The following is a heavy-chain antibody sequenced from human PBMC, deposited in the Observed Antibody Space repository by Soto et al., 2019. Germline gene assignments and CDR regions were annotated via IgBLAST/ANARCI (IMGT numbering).Heavy chain of an antibody. J-gene: IGHJ6*02. V-gene: IGHV1-69*13. CDR3: ARGGEIVVVNSYYYYGMDV. CDR1: GGTFSSYA. D-gene: IGHD3-22*01. Sequence: SVKVSCKASGGTFSSYAISWVRQAPGQGLEWMGGIIPIFGTANYAQKFQGGVTITADESTSTAYMELSSLRSEDTAVYYCARGGEIVVVNSYYYYGMDVWGQGTPVTVYS. CDR2: IIPIFGTA.